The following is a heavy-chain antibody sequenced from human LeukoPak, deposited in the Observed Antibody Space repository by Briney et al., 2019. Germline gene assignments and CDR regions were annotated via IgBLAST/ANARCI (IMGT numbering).Heavy chain of an antibody. J-gene: IGHJ6*02. CDR2: ISWTSEYI. CDR1: GFTFNTYS. CDR3: ARVVAISPHGLDV. V-gene: IGHV3-21*01. Sequence: GGSLRLSCAACGFTFNTYSMTWVRQAPGKGLEWVSSISWTSEYIYYGDSVKGRFTISRDNAKNSLYVQMNSLRAEDTAVYYCARVVAISPHGLDVWGQGTTVTVSS. D-gene: IGHD2-15*01.